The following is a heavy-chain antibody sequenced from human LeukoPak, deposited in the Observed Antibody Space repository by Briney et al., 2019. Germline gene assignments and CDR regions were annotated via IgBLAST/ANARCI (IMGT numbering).Heavy chain of an antibody. Sequence: SETLSLTCTVSGGSISSYYWSWIRQPAGKGLEWLGRIYTSGSTNYNPSLKSRVTMSVDTSKNQFSLKLNSVTAADTAVYYCARIAGGYSYGYPDYWGQGTLVTVSS. J-gene: IGHJ4*02. CDR2: IYTSGST. D-gene: IGHD5-18*01. CDR3: ARIAGGYSYGYPDY. CDR1: GGSISSYY. V-gene: IGHV4-4*07.